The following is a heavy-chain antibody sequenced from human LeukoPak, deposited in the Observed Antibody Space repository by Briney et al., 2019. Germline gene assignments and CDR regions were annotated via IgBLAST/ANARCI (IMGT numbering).Heavy chain of an antibody. V-gene: IGHV1-18*01. J-gene: IGHJ4*02. CDR2: ISAYNGNT. CDR1: GYTFTSYG. D-gene: IGHD3-10*01. Sequence: GASVKVSCKASGYTFTSYGISWVRQAPGQGLEWMGWISAYNGNTNYAQKLQGRVTMTTDTSTSTAYMELRSLRSDDTAVYYCATLPGVTYYYGSGSWGQGTLVTVSS. CDR3: ATLPGVTYYYGSGS.